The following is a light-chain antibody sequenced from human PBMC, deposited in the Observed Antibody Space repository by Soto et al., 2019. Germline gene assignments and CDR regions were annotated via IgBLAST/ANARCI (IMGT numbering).Light chain of an antibody. CDR3: QQYNNWPLPLT. V-gene: IGKV3D-15*01. CDR1: QTVRNN. Sequence: ELVLTQSPATLSFSPGESSTLSCRASQTVRNNLAWYQQRPGQAPRLLIYDASNRAAGIPARFSGSGSGTEFTLTISSLQSEDFAVYYCQQYNNWPLPLTFGQGTKVDIK. J-gene: IGKJ1*01. CDR2: DAS.